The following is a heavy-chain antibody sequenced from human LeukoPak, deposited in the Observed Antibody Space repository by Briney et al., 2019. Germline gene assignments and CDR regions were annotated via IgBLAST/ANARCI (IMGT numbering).Heavy chain of an antibody. V-gene: IGHV3-7*01. CDR1: GFTFSNHW. Sequence: GGSLRLSCAASGFTFSNHWMNWVRQTPGKGLEWVARINQDGSQTYYVDSVKGRFSISRDDAKNSLLLQINSLRLEDTAVYYCARDEVTYWGQGTLVTVSS. CDR2: INQDGSQT. J-gene: IGHJ4*02. CDR3: ARDEVTY.